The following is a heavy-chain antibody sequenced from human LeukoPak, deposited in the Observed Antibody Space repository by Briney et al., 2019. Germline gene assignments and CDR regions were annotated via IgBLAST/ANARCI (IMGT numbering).Heavy chain of an antibody. J-gene: IGHJ4*02. Sequence: SVNVSCKSSGYTFTSYGISWVRQAPGQGLEWMGWISAYNGNTNYAQKLQGRVTMTTDTSTSTAYMELRSLRSDDTAVYYCARREGALLGYCSSTSCWTNDYWGQGTLVTVSS. D-gene: IGHD2-2*01. CDR1: GYTFTSYG. CDR2: ISAYNGNT. CDR3: ARREGALLGYCSSTSCWTNDY. V-gene: IGHV1-18*01.